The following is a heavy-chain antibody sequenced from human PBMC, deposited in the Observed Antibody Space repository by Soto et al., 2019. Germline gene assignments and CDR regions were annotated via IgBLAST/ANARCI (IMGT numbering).Heavy chain of an antibody. D-gene: IGHD2-8*02. CDR1: GFICSSYD. V-gene: IGHV3-23*01. CDR3: AKATATGGGAFDI. J-gene: IGHJ3*02. CDR2: ILVGGST. Sequence: GSLKLSCAASGFICSSYDMSWVRQAPGKGLEWVSTILVGGSTHYEDSVKGRFTISRDTSKNTVYLQMNSLTAGDTAVYYCAKATATGGGAFDICGQGTMVTVSS.